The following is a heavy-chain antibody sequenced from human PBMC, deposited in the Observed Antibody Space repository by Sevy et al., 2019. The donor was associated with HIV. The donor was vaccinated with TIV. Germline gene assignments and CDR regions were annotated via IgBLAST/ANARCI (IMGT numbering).Heavy chain of an antibody. CDR1: GYTFIRYA. CDR3: ARSTTVATIEATSGCDS. J-gene: IGHJ4*02. CDR2: INAGDGNT. V-gene: IGHV1-3*01. D-gene: IGHD5-12*01. Sequence: ASVKVSCKASGYTFIRYAIHWVRQAPGQSLEWRGWINAGDGNTKFSQKFQGRLTITSDTSATTSHMELSSLRSEDTAVYYCARSTTVATIEATSGCDSWGQGTLVTVSS.